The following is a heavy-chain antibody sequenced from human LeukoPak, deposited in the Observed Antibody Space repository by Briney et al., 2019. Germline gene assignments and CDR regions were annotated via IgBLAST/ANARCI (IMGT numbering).Heavy chain of an antibody. Sequence: SETLSLTCAVSGGSISSGGYSWSWIRQPPGKGLEWIGYIYPSGSTYYNPSLKSRVTISVDTSKNQFSLKLSSVTAADTAVYYCARVAELELVYFDYWGQGTLVTVSS. V-gene: IGHV4-30-2*01. CDR1: GGSISSGGYS. J-gene: IGHJ4*02. CDR2: IYPSGST. CDR3: ARVAELELVYFDY. D-gene: IGHD1-7*01.